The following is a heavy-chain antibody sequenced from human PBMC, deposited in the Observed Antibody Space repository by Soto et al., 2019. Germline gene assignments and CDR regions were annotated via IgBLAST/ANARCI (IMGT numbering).Heavy chain of an antibody. CDR3: ATGRKWEHSYGMDV. CDR2: ISYDGIDK. CDR1: VFTLSGYV. D-gene: IGHD1-26*01. Sequence: GALRLSCAASVFTLSGYVLHWVRQAPGKGLEWVALISYDGIDKNYGDSVKGRFTISRDNSKNTLYLQMDSLRAEDTAMYYCATGRKWEHSYGMDVWGQGTTVTV. V-gene: IGHV3-30-3*01. J-gene: IGHJ6*02.